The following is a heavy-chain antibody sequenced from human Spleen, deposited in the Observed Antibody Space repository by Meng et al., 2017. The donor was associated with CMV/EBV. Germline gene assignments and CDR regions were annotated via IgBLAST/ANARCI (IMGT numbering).Heavy chain of an antibody. J-gene: IGHJ4*02. V-gene: IGHV4-31*02. Sequence: VSGASLRSGRHSWGWLRQHPGKGLEWIGYIYFTGGTYYNPSLKSRVSISADTSKTQFSLNLSSMTAADTAVYYCARGGATRENYYDFWGQGTLVTVSS. D-gene: IGHD4/OR15-4a*01. CDR2: IYFTGGT. CDR3: ARGGATRENYYDF. CDR1: GASLRSGRHS.